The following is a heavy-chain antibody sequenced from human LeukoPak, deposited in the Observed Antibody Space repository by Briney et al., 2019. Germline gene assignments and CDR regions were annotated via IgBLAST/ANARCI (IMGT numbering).Heavy chain of an antibody. CDR3: ARSSGSYYYDSSGYFYYYYYMDV. Sequence: GGSLRLSCAASGFTFSSYWMSWVRQAPGKGREGVANIKQDGSEKYYVDSVKGGFTISRDNANNSLYLQMNSLIAEDTAVYYCARSSGSYYYDSSGYFYYYYYMDVWGKGTTVTVSS. V-gene: IGHV3-7*01. D-gene: IGHD3-22*01. CDR1: GFTFSSYW. J-gene: IGHJ6*03. CDR2: IKQDGSEK.